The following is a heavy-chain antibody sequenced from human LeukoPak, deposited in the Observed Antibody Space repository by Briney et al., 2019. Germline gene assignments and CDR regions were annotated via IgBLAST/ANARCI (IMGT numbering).Heavy chain of an antibody. V-gene: IGHV4-4*07. D-gene: IGHD3-22*01. CDR3: ARGLPTYYYDSSGYYFDAFDI. CDR1: GGSISSYY. Sequence: SETLSLTCTVSGGSISSYYWSWIRQPAGKGLEWIGRIYTSGSTNYNPSLKSRVTMSVDTSKNQFSLKLSSVTAADTAVYYCARGLPTYYYDSSGYYFDAFDIWGQGTMVTVSS. CDR2: IYTSGST. J-gene: IGHJ3*02.